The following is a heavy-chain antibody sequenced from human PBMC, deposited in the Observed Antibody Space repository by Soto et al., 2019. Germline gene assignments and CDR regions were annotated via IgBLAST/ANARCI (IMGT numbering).Heavy chain of an antibody. Sequence: SETLSLPCTVSGGSISSGGYYWSWIRQPPGKGLEWIGYIYYSGSTYYNPSLKSRVTISVDTSKNQFSLKLSSVTAADTAVYYCARDTVVVISSDAFDIWGQGTMVTVSS. J-gene: IGHJ3*02. CDR3: ARDTVVVISSDAFDI. CDR1: GGSISSGGYY. D-gene: IGHD3-22*01. V-gene: IGHV4-30-4*01. CDR2: IYYSGST.